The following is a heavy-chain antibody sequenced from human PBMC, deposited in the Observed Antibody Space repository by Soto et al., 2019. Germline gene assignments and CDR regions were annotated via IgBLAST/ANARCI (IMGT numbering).Heavy chain of an antibody. CDR1: GFTFSSYA. J-gene: IGHJ3*02. CDR3: AKDGVVPAAIGAFDI. Sequence: GGSLTLSCAASGFTFSSYAMSWVRQAPGKGLEWVSAISGSGGSTYYADSVKGRFTISRDNSKNTLYLQMNSLRAEDTALYYCAKDGVVPAAIGAFDIWGQGTMVTVSS. CDR2: ISGSGGST. D-gene: IGHD2-2*01. V-gene: IGHV3-23*01.